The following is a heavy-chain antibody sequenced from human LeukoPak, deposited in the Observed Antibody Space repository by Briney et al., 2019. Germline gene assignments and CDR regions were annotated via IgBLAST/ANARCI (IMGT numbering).Heavy chain of an antibody. D-gene: IGHD3-22*01. CDR1: GYSISSGYY. Sequence: PSETLSLTCTVSGYSISSGYYWGWIRQPPGKGLEWIGSIYHSGSTYYNPSLKSRVTISVDTSKNQFSLKLSSVTAADTAVYYCARGDYYDSSGGLDYWGQGTLVTVSS. V-gene: IGHV4-38-2*02. CDR2: IYHSGST. CDR3: ARGDYYDSSGGLDY. J-gene: IGHJ4*02.